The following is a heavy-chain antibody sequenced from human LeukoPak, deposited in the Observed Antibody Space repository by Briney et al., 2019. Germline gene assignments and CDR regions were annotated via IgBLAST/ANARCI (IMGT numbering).Heavy chain of an antibody. V-gene: IGHV3-53*01. Sequence: GGSLRLTCTASGCTLSSNYMSWVRQAPGKGLEWVSVIYSGGSTYYADSVKGRFTISRDNSKNTLYLQMNSLGAEDTDVYYCARVSFCSGPTSHDDAFDIWGQGTMVTVSS. CDR3: ARVSFCSGPTSHDDAFDI. D-gene: IGHD6-19*01. CDR2: IYSGGST. J-gene: IGHJ3*02. CDR1: GCTLSSNY.